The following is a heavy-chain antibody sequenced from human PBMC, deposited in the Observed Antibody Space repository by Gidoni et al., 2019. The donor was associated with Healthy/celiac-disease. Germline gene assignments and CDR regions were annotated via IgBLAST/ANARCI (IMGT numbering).Heavy chain of an antibody. CDR2: IYSGGRT. CDR1: GFTVSSNY. V-gene: IGHV3-66*01. D-gene: IGHD3-9*01. CDR3: ARSWDFDWFQIEN. Sequence: EVQLVESGGGLVQPGGSLSLSCAASGFTVSSNYMRWVRQAPGKGLECVSVIYSGGRTYYADSVKGRFTISRDNSKNTLYLQMNSLRAEDTAVYYCARSWDFDWFQIENWGQGTLVTVSS. J-gene: IGHJ4*02.